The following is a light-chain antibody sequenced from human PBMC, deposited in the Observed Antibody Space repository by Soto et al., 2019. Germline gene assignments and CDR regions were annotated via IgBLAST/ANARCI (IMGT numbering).Light chain of an antibody. CDR3: QQYERYST. V-gene: IGKV1-5*03. CDR2: KAS. CDR1: QNIYTW. J-gene: IGKJ1*01. Sequence: DYQVTQSPSTLAASVGDRVTITCRASQNIYTWLAWYQQKPGIAPKLLIHKASTLESGVPSRFSGSGYGTEFTLTISGLQPEDYPTYYCQQYERYSTFGQGTKVDIK.